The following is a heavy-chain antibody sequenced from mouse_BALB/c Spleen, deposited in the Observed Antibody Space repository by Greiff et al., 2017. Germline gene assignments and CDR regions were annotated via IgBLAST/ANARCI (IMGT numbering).Heavy chain of an antibody. Sequence: EVQRVESGGGLVKPGGSLKLSCAASGFTFSSYAMSWVRQSPEKRLEWVAEISSGGSYTYYPDTVTGRFTISRDNAKNTLYLEMSSLRSEDTAMYYCARGYGSEAYWGQGTLVTVSA. CDR1: GFTFSSYA. D-gene: IGHD1-1*01. CDR2: ISSGGSYT. J-gene: IGHJ3*01. CDR3: ARGYGSEAY. V-gene: IGHV5-9-4*01.